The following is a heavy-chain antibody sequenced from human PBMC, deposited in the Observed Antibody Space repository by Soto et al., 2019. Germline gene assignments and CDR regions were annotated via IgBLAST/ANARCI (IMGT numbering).Heavy chain of an antibody. CDR2: ISSSSSYI. V-gene: IGHV3-21*01. Sequence: LGGSLRLSCAASGFTFSSYSMNWVRQAPWKGLEWVSSISSSSSYIYYADSVKGRFTISRDNAKNSLYLQMNSLRAEDTAVYYCAREGDSYYDFWSGPLAYYMDVLGKGTTVTV. CDR1: GFTFSSYS. CDR3: AREGDSYYDFWSGPLAYYMDV. J-gene: IGHJ6*03. D-gene: IGHD3-3*01.